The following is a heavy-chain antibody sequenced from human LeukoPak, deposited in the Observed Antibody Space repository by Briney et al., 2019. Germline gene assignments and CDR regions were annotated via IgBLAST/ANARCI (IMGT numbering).Heavy chain of an antibody. CDR3: ARDSTWLLDY. V-gene: IGHV3-7*03. D-gene: IGHD6-19*01. CDR1: GFTFSSHW. J-gene: IGHJ4*02. Sequence: AGGSLRLSCTASGFTFSSHWMTWVRQPPGKGLEWVANIKEDGSVKYVDSVKGRFTISRDNTKNALYLQMNSLRADDTAVYFCARDSTWLLDYWGQGTLITVSS. CDR2: IKEDGSVK.